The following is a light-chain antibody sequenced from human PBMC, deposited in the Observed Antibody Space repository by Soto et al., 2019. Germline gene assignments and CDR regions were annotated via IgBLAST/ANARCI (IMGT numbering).Light chain of an antibody. Sequence: SYELTQPHSVSVAHGETARITCGGNNIGTKSVHWYQQKPGQAPVVVIYYDSDRPSGIPERFSGSNSGNTATLTISRVEAGDEADYYCQVWDSSSDHPGVFGGGTKLTVL. J-gene: IGLJ3*02. CDR3: QVWDSSSDHPGV. CDR2: YDS. CDR1: NIGTKS. V-gene: IGLV3-21*04.